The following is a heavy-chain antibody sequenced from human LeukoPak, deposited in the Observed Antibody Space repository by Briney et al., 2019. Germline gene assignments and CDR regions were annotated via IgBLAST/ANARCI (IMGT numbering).Heavy chain of an antibody. J-gene: IGHJ4*02. Sequence: GGSLRLSCAASGFTFSSYEMNWVRQAPGKGLEWVSYISSSGSTIYYADSVKGRFTISRDNAKNSLYLQMNSLRAEDTAVYYCAIGGTRGIYSGYEPFDYWGQGTLVTVSS. CDR3: AIGGTRGIYSGYEPFDY. CDR1: GFTFSSYE. CDR2: ISSSGSTI. D-gene: IGHD5-12*01. V-gene: IGHV3-48*03.